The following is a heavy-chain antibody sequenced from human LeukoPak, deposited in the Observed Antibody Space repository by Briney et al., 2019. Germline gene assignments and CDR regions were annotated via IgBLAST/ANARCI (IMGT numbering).Heavy chain of an antibody. Sequence: ASVKVSCKASGYTFTSYDINWVRQAPGQGLEWMGWISAYNGNTNYAQKLQGRVTMTTDTSTSTAYMELRSLRSDDTAVYYCARDGFCSSTSCYYGSYYYYYGMDVWGQGTTVTVSS. CDR3: ARDGFCSSTSCYYGSYYYYYGMDV. CDR1: GYTFTSYD. CDR2: ISAYNGNT. D-gene: IGHD2-2*01. V-gene: IGHV1-18*01. J-gene: IGHJ6*02.